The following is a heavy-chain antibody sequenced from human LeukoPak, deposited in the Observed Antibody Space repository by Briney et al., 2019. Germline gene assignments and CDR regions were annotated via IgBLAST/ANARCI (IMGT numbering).Heavy chain of an antibody. V-gene: IGHV3-21*01. CDR3: ARGLSSSAERYFDY. CDR1: GFTFSSYS. D-gene: IGHD6-6*01. J-gene: IGHJ4*02. Sequence: GGSLRLSCAASGFTFSSYSMNWVRQAPGKGLEWVSSISSSSSYIYYADSVKGRFTISRDNAKNSLYLQMNSLRAEDTAVYYCARGLSSSAERYFDYWGQGTLVTVSS. CDR2: ISSSSSYI.